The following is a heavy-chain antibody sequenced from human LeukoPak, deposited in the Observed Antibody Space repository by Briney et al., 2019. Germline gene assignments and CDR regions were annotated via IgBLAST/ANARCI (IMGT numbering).Heavy chain of an antibody. CDR2: IYYSGRT. Sequence: SETLSLTCAVSGGSISSGAYYWSWTRQPPGKGLEWVGYIYYSGRTYYNPSLKSRLIISVDTSKNQFSLKLSSVTAADKAVYYCARVADEFGDYGFDSWGQGTLVTVSS. CDR3: ARVADEFGDYGFDS. CDR1: GGSISSGAYY. J-gene: IGHJ4*02. D-gene: IGHD4-17*01. V-gene: IGHV4-30-4*01.